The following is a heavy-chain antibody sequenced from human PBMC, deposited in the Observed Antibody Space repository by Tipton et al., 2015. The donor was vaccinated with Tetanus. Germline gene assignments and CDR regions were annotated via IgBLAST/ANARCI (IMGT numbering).Heavy chain of an antibody. CDR1: GFSVSNNH. Sequence: SLRLSCAASGFSVSNNHMNWVRRAPGKGLEWVSVVYGAGSTDYADSVQGRFTLYRDNSKNILYLQLSNLRADDAAVYYCTKGRPLTGNYYQYYMDVWGKGTTVTVSS. V-gene: IGHV3-53*01. CDR3: TKGRPLTGNYYQYYMDV. D-gene: IGHD3-9*01. J-gene: IGHJ6*03. CDR2: VYGAGST.